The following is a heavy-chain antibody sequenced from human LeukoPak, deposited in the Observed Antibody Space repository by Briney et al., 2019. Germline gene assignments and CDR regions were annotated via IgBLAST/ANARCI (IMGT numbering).Heavy chain of an antibody. CDR1: GFTFSSSG. CDR2: ISYDGSNK. J-gene: IGHJ4*02. CDR3: AKSRGKTMIVLGY. Sequence: PGGSLRLSCAASGFTFSSSGMHWVRQAPGKGLEWVAAISYDGSNKYYADYVKGRFTISRDNSKNTLYQQMNSLRAEDTAVYYCAKSRGKTMIVLGYWGQGTLVTVSS. V-gene: IGHV3-30*18. D-gene: IGHD3-22*01.